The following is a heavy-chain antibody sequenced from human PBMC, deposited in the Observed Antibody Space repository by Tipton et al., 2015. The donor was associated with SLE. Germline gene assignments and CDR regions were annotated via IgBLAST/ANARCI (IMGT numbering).Heavy chain of an antibody. J-gene: IGHJ4*02. Sequence: SLRLSCAASGFTFSDYWMTWVRQAPGKGLEWVANIKQHGTEKYYLDSVKGRFTISRDNAKNSLYLEMSNLRAEDTAVYYCGRDVHEFWSGASRYWGQGTLVTVSS. D-gene: IGHD3-3*01. CDR2: IKQHGTEK. CDR3: GRDVHEFWSGASRY. V-gene: IGHV3-7*01. CDR1: GFTFSDYW.